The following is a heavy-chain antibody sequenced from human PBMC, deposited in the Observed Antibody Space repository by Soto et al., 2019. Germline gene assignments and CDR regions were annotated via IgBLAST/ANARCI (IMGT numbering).Heavy chain of an antibody. CDR1: GFTFSSYA. CDR2: IRVNGDTT. V-gene: IGHV3-23*01. Sequence: GESLRLSCAASGFTFSSYAMTWVRQTPVKGLEWVSVIRVNGDTTYYADSVKGRFTISRDNSKNTLNLQMNGLRVEDTALYYCARDREPDGIWTFDSWGQGALVTVSS. J-gene: IGHJ4*02. CDR3: ARDREPDGIWTFDS. D-gene: IGHD3-9*01.